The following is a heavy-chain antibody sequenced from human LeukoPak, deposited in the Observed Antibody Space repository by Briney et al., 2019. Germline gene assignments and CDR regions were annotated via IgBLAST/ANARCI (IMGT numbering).Heavy chain of an antibody. J-gene: IGHJ4*02. CDR3: ARLNTLMGIDY. Sequence: RGSLRLSCAASGFIFSSYAMHWVRQAPGKGLEWVAVISYDGSNKYYGDSVKGRITISRDNSKNTLYVQMNSLRAEDTAVYYCARLNTLMGIDYWGQGTLVTVSS. V-gene: IGHV3-30*04. D-gene: IGHD5-18*01. CDR1: GFIFSSYA. CDR2: ISYDGSNK.